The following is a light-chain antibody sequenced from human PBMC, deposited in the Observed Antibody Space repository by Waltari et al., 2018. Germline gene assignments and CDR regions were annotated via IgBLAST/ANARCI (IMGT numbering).Light chain of an antibody. CDR1: QDISHY. CDR3: QKYTSAPRT. CDR2: EAS. Sequence: DIQMTQSPSSLSAFVGDRVTITCRASQDISHYLAWYQQRPGQVPRLLIYEASTLQSGVTSRFSGSGSGTDFTLTISSLQPEDVATYYCQKYTSAPRTFGPGTKIEIK. J-gene: IGKJ3*01. V-gene: IGKV1-27*01.